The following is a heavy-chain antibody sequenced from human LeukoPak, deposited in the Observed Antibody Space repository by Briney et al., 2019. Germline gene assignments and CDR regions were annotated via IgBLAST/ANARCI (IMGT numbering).Heavy chain of an antibody. CDR1: GFTFSSYA. D-gene: IGHD4-11*01. Sequence: GGSLRLSCAASGFTFSSYAMSWVRQAPGKGLEWVSTLTFSGGSTYYANSVKGRFTISRDNSKNTLFLQMNSLRAEDTAVYYCARETVTTDGPKDYWGQGTLVTVSS. J-gene: IGHJ4*02. V-gene: IGHV3-23*01. CDR2: LTFSGGST. CDR3: ARETVTTDGPKDY.